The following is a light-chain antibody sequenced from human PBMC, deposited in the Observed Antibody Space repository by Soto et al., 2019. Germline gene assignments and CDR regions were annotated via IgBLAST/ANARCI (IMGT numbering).Light chain of an antibody. CDR3: QRYGRLIT. V-gene: IGKV3-20*01. CDR2: GAS. Sequence: EIVLTQSPGTLSLSPGERATLSCRASQSVSSSYLAWYQQKPGQAPRLLIYGASSRATGIPDRFSGSGSGTDFTLTISRLEPEDFAVYYCQRYGRLITFGQGTRLEIK. CDR1: QSVSSSY. J-gene: IGKJ5*01.